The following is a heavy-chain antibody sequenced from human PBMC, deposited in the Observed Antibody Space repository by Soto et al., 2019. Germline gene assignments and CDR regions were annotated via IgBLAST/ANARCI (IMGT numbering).Heavy chain of an antibody. D-gene: IGHD3-22*01. Sequence: GGSLRLSCAASGFTFSSYSMNWVRQAPGKGLEWVSYISSSSTIYYADSVKGRFTISRDNSKNTLYLQMNSLRAEDTAVYYCAKTDSSGYYYSSRAEYFQHWGQGTLVTVSS. V-gene: IGHV3-48*01. CDR1: GFTFSSYS. CDR3: AKTDSSGYYYSSRAEYFQH. J-gene: IGHJ1*01. CDR2: ISSSSTI.